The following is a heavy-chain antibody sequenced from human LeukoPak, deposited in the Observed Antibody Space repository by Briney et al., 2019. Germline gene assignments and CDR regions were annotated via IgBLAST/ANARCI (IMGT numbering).Heavy chain of an antibody. CDR3: AKVPRDSDCY. CDR1: GGTFSAYW. V-gene: IGHV3-7*01. J-gene: IGHJ4*02. D-gene: IGHD2-21*02. Sequence: GGSLRLSCAVSGGTFSAYWMAWVRQSSRKGLEWVAEINEDGSVKYYVDSMKGRFTISRDNAKNSLYLQMNSLGAEDTAVYYCAKVPRDSDCYWGQGTLVTVSS. CDR2: INEDGSVK.